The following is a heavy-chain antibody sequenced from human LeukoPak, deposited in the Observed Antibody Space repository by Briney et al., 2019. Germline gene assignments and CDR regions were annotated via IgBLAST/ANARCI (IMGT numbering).Heavy chain of an antibody. CDR2: INPTGGSA. CDR1: GYTFTNYY. Sequence: GASVKVSCKASGYTFTNYYIHWVRQAPGQGLEWMGIINPTGGSASYAQKFQGRVSMTSVTSTSTLYLELSSLRSEDTAVYYCARDRSGSRWRWFDPWGQGTLVTVSS. D-gene: IGHD6-13*01. V-gene: IGHV1-46*01. CDR3: ARDRSGSRWRWFDP. J-gene: IGHJ5*02.